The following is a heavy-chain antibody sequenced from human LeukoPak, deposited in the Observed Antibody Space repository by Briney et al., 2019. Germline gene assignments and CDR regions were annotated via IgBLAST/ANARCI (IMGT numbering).Heavy chain of an antibody. Sequence: GWSLRLSCAASGFTYSSYAMRWVRQARGKGLEGVSAIRGSGGSTYYADSVKGRFTIPRDNSKNPLYLQMNSLRDEERAVYYCANLWLVQQAHSYWGQGTLVTVSS. D-gene: IGHD6-19*01. V-gene: IGHV3-23*01. CDR1: GFTYSSYA. J-gene: IGHJ4*02. CDR2: IRGSGGST. CDR3: ANLWLVQQAHSY.